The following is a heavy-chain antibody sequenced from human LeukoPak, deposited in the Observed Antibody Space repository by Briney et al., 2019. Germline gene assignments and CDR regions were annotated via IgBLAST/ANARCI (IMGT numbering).Heavy chain of an antibody. CDR2: IWFDGSTE. D-gene: IGHD3-22*01. V-gene: IGHV3-33*01. CDR3: ARALSGYYSIDY. CDR1: GFTFSSYG. Sequence: GRSLRLSCAASGFTFSSYGMHWVRQAPDKGLEWVAVIWFDGSTEFYADPVEGRFTISRDNSKNTLYLQMNGLRAEDTAVYYCARALSGYYSIDYWGQGTLVTVSS. J-gene: IGHJ4*02.